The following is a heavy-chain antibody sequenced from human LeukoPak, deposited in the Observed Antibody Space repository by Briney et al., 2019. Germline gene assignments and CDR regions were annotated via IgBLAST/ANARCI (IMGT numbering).Heavy chain of an antibody. Sequence: SQTLSLTCTVSGASINSGSYYWSWLRQPAGKGLEFIGHFSSSGSTNYNPSLKSRVTISVDTSKNQFSPKLSSVTAADTAVYYCAREGLNMVRGVIPKEAWGWFDPWGQGTLVTVSS. D-gene: IGHD3-10*01. V-gene: IGHV4-61*09. CDR2: FSSSGST. CDR3: AREGLNMVRGVIPKEAWGWFDP. CDR1: GASINSGSYY. J-gene: IGHJ5*02.